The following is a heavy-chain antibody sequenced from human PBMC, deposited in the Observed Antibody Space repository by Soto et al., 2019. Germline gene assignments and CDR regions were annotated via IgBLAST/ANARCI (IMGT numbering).Heavy chain of an antibody. CDR1: GYTFTGYY. V-gene: IGHV1-2*04. Sequence: ASVKVSCKASGYTFTGYYMHWVRQAPGQGLEWMGWINPNSGGTNYAQKFQGWVTMTRDTSISTAYMELSRLRSDDTAVYYCASSYGRGGYYYGMDVWGQGTTVTVSS. J-gene: IGHJ6*02. D-gene: IGHD5-18*01. CDR2: INPNSGGT. CDR3: ASSYGRGGYYYGMDV.